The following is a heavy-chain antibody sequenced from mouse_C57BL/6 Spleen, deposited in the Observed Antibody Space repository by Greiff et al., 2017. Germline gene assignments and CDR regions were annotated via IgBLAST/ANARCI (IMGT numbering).Heavy chain of an antibody. CDR3: AGGGSTGTDCYCDD. Sequence: QVQLQQSGAELVRPGTSVTVSCKASGYAFTNYLIEWVKQRPGQGLEWIGVINPGSGGTNYNEKFKGKATLTADKSSSTSYMQLSSQMYEDAAVYYCAGGGSTGTDCYCDDWGTGTTVTVSS. CDR2: INPGSGGT. J-gene: IGHJ1*03. V-gene: IGHV1-54*01. CDR1: GYAFTNYL. D-gene: IGHD4-1*02.